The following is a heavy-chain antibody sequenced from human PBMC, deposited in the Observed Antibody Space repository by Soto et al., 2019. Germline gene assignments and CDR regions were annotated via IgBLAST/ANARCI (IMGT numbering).Heavy chain of an antibody. J-gene: IGHJ4*02. D-gene: IGHD3-22*01. CDR2: ISYDGSNK. Sequence: GGSLRLSCAASGFTFSSYGMHWVRQAPGKGLEWVAVISYDGSNKYYADSVKGRFTISRDNSKNTLYLQMNSLRAEDMAVYYCAKDVTHYYDRSVYFDYWGQGTLVTVSS. CDR3: AKDVTHYYDRSVYFDY. V-gene: IGHV3-30*18. CDR1: GFTFSSYG.